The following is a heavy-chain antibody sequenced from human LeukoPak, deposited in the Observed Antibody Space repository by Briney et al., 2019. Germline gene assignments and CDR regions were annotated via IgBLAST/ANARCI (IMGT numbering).Heavy chain of an antibody. Sequence: ASVKVSCKTSGYTFNDHHIHWVRQAPGQGLEWMGRIQPRTGDTDFAQKFQGRATITRDTSITPGYLELTSLTSDDTAVYYCASHYGPGPVWGQGTLVTVS. CDR3: ASHYGPGPV. CDR1: GYTFNDHH. D-gene: IGHD3-10*01. CDR2: IQPRTGDT. J-gene: IGHJ4*02. V-gene: IGHV1-2*06.